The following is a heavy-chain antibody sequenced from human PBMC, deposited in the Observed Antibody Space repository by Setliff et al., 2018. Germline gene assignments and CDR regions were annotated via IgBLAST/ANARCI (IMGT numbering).Heavy chain of an antibody. V-gene: IGHV3-33*08. Sequence: PGGSLRLSCVASGLPFSTHAMHWVRQAPGKGLEGVAMIWSDGNNQYYADSVKGRFTISRDNSKNTLYLQMNSLRAEDTAVYYCARVDAPIAPPHANYMDVWGKGTTVTVSS. D-gene: IGHD2-2*01. CDR2: IWSDGNNQ. CDR3: ARVDAPIAPPHANYMDV. CDR1: GLPFSTHA. J-gene: IGHJ6*03.